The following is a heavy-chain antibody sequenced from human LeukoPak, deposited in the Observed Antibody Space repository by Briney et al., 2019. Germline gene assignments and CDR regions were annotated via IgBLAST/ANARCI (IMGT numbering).Heavy chain of an antibody. CDR2: IYSGGST. D-gene: IGHD3-10*01. CDR3: ARDHWGFGELLGPGGAFDI. J-gene: IGHJ3*02. CDR1: GFNVSSNY. V-gene: IGHV3-53*01. Sequence: PGGSLRLSCAASGFNVSSNYMSWVRQAPGKGLEWVSVIYSGGSTYYADSVKGRFTISRDNSKNTLYLQMNSLRAEDTAVYYCARDHWGFGELLGPGGAFDIWGQGTMVTVSS.